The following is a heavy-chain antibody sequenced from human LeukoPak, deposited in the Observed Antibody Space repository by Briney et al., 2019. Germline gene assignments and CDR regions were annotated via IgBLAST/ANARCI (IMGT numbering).Heavy chain of an antibody. CDR3: AKSLGGGGYTPYQGFDQ. Sequence: GGSLRLSCAASGFTFNSFAMNWVRQAPGKGLEWVSSISGSDGSSHYADFVKGRFTISRDNSKNTLHLQMNSLRAEDTAVYYCAKSLGGGGYTPYQGFDQWGQGTLVTVSS. D-gene: IGHD2-2*01. CDR1: GFTFNSFA. V-gene: IGHV3-23*01. J-gene: IGHJ4*02. CDR2: ISGSDGSS.